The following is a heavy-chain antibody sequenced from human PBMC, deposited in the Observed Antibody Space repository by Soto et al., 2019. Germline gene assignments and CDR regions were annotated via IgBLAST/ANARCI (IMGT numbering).Heavy chain of an antibody. CDR3: ARVHDYGLTNRFDP. D-gene: IGHD4-17*01. Sequence: GGSLRLSCAASGFTFNTFSMNWVRQAPGKGLEWVSTISSSSSYIYYADSVKGRFTISRDNAKNALFLQMNSLRAEDTAVYYCARVHDYGLTNRFDPWGQGTLVTVSS. CDR2: ISSSSSYI. J-gene: IGHJ5*01. V-gene: IGHV3-21*01. CDR1: GFTFNTFS.